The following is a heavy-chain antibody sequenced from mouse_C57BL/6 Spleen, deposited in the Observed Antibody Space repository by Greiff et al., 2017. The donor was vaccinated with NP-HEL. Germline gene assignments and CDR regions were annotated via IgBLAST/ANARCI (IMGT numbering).Heavy chain of an antibody. CDR1: GFSLTSYG. CDR2: IWSDGST. CDR3: ARHGSNYWYFDV. V-gene: IGHV2-6-1*01. J-gene: IGHJ1*03. D-gene: IGHD2-5*01. Sequence: VKLVESGPGLVAPSPSLSITCTVSGFSLTSYGVHWVRQPPGKGLEWLVVIWSDGSTTYNSALKSRLSISKDNSKSQVFLKMNSLQTDDTAMYYCARHGSNYWYFDVWGTGTTVTVSS.